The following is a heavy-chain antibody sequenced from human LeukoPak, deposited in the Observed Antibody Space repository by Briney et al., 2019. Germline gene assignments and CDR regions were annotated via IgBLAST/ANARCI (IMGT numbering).Heavy chain of an antibody. CDR1: GFTFDDFA. D-gene: IGHD6-6*01. Sequence: PGGSLRLSCATSGFTFDDFAIHWLRQAPGKGLEWVSGISWNSGDITYADSVKGRFTISRDNTKHSLYLQMNSLRAEDTALYYCTRGYTTSPTCFDYWGQGTLVTVSS. V-gene: IGHV3-9*01. CDR3: TRGYTTSPTCFDY. J-gene: IGHJ4*02. CDR2: ISWNSGDI.